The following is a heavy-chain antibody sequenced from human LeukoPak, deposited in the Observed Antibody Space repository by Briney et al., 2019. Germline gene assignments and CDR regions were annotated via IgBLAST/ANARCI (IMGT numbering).Heavy chain of an antibody. V-gene: IGHV3-30*18. J-gene: IGHJ6*04. CDR2: ISYDGSNK. CDR3: AKDGPLTFGGVIVPPYGMDV. CDR1: GFTFSSYG. Sequence: GGSLRLSCAASGFTFSSYGMHWVRQAPGKGLEWVAVISYDGSNKYYADSVKGRFTISRDNSKNTLYLQMNSLRAEGTAVYYCAKDGPLTFGGVIVPPYGMDVWGKGTTVTVSS. D-gene: IGHD3-16*02.